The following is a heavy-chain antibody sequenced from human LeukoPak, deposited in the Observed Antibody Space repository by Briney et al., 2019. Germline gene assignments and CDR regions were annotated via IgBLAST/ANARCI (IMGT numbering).Heavy chain of an antibody. CDR3: ARAGQYHYNSAGYFPDY. J-gene: IGHJ4*02. CDR1: GDSISSGDSY. Sequence: SETLSLTCTVSGDSISSGDSYWSWIRQPPGKGLEWIGPIYYSGSTYYNPSLKSRVTVSVDTSKNEFSLKLSSVTAADTAVYYCARAGQYHYNSAGYFPDYWGQGTLVTVSS. CDR2: IYYSGST. D-gene: IGHD3-22*01. V-gene: IGHV4-30-4*01.